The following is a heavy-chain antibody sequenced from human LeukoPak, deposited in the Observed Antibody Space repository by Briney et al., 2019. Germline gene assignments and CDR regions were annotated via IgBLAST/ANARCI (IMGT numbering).Heavy chain of an antibody. J-gene: IGHJ4*02. Sequence: GESLKISCKSSGYSFTSYWIAWVRQMPGKGLEWMGILYPGDSDTRYSPSFQGQVTISADKSISTAYLQWSSLKASDTAMYYCARVVYFDWGGHFDYWGQGTLVTVSS. CDR2: LYPGDSDT. CDR1: GYSFTSYW. V-gene: IGHV5-51*01. D-gene: IGHD3-9*01. CDR3: ARVVYFDWGGHFDY.